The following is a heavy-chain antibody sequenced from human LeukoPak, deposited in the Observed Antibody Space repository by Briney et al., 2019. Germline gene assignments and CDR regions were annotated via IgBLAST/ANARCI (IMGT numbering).Heavy chain of an antibody. Sequence: SETLSLTCAVYGGSFSGYHWSWIRQPPGKGLEWIGEVNNSGSTNYNPSLKSRVTISVDTSKNQFSLKLSSVTAADTAVYYCARARGYYYYYYMDVWGKGTTVTVSS. CDR3: ARARGYYYYYYMDV. J-gene: IGHJ6*03. V-gene: IGHV4-34*01. CDR1: GGSFSGYH. CDR2: VNNSGST. D-gene: IGHD6-6*01.